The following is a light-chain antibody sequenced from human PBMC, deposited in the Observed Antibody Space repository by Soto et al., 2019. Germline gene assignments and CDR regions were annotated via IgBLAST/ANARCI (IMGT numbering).Light chain of an antibody. J-gene: IGKJ1*01. CDR1: QSVRSSF. CDR3: QQYGNSPWT. Sequence: EIVLTQSPGTLSLSPGERGTLSCRASQSVRSSFLAWYQQKPGQAPRLPIYGASTRATGIPDRFSGSGSGTDFTLTISRLETEDFAVYYCQQYGNSPWTFGQGTEVDI. V-gene: IGKV3-20*01. CDR2: GAS.